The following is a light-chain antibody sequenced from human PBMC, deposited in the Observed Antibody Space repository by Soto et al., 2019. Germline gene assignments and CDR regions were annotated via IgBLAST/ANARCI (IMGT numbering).Light chain of an antibody. V-gene: IGLV1-40*01. CDR1: RSNIGAGYD. Sequence: QSVLTQPPSVSWAPGQRVTISCTGSRSNIGAGYDVHWYQQLPGTAPKLLIYGNSNRPSGVPDRFSGSKSGTSASLAITGILAEDEADYYCQSFDSSLSGGVVFGVTNLTVL. CDR2: GNS. J-gene: IGLJ3*02. CDR3: QSFDSSLSGGV.